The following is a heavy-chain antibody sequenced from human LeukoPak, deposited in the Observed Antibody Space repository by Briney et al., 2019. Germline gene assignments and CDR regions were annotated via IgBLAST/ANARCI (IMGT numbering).Heavy chain of an antibody. CDR2: ISSSSSYI. J-gene: IGHJ4*02. V-gene: IGHV3-21*01. D-gene: IGHD3-10*01. CDR1: GFTFSSYS. Sequence: RSGGSLRLSCAASGFTFSSYSMNWVRQAPGKGLEWVSSISSSSSYIYYADSVKGRFTISRDNAKNSLYLQMNSLRAEDTAVYYCARAYGSGSYYNLNDYWGQGTLATVSS. CDR3: ARAYGSGSYYNLNDY.